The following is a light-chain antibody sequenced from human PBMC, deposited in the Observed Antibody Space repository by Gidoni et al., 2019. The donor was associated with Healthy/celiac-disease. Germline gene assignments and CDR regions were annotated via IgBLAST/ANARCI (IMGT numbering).Light chain of an antibody. Sequence: DIEMTQSPTSLSASVGDRVTITCRASQSIISYLDWYQQKPGYAPKLLIYAASSLQSGVPSRFSGSGSGTDFTLTISSLQPEDFATYYCQQCYSTLSSTFGQGTKLEIK. V-gene: IGKV1-39*01. CDR1: QSIISY. CDR3: QQCYSTLSST. CDR2: AAS. J-gene: IGKJ2*01.